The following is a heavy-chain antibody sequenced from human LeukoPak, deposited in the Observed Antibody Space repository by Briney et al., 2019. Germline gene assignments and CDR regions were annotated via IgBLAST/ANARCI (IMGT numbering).Heavy chain of an antibody. Sequence: GGSLRLSCAASGFTFDDYAMHWVRQAPGKGLEWVSGISWNSGSIGYADSVKGRFTISRDNAKNSLYLQMNSLRAEDTALYYCAKDVDPDIVVVPAAMEYWGQGTLVTVSS. CDR2: ISWNSGSI. D-gene: IGHD2-2*01. CDR1: GFTFDDYA. V-gene: IGHV3-9*01. CDR3: AKDVDPDIVVVPAAMEY. J-gene: IGHJ4*02.